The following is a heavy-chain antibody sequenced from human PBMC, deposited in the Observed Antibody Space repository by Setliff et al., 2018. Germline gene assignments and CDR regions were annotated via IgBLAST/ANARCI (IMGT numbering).Heavy chain of an antibody. V-gene: IGHV3-23*01. J-gene: IGHJ3*02. D-gene: IGHD5-12*01. Sequence: GSLRLSCAASGFTFSSYAMSWVRQAPGKGLEWVSAISGSGGSTYYADSVKGRFTISRDNSKNTLYLQMNSLRAEDTAVYYCAKDSGYSGYGYFDAFGSWGQGTMVTVSS. CDR3: AKDSGYSGYGYFDAFGS. CDR1: GFTFSSYA. CDR2: ISGSGGST.